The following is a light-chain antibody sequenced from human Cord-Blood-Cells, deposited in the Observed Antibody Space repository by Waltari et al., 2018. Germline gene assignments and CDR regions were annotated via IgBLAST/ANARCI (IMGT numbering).Light chain of an antibody. J-gene: IGKJ2*01. CDR3: QQSYSTPYT. CDR1: QSISSY. CDR2: AAS. V-gene: IGKV1-39*01. Sequence: DIQMTQAPSSLSASVGARVTITCRASQSISSYLSCYQQKPGKAPKLLIYAASSVQSGVPSRFSGSGSGTDFTLTSSSLQPEDFATYYCQQSYSTPYTFCQGTKLEIK.